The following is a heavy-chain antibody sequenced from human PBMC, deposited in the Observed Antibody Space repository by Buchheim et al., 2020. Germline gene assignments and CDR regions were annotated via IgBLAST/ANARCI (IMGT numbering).Heavy chain of an antibody. CDR1: GGSISSGDDS. CDR2: IFNSGST. D-gene: IGHD2-15*01. J-gene: IGHJ4*02. V-gene: IGHV4-30-4*07. Sequence: QVQLQESGPGLVKPSQTLSLTCAVSGGSISSGDDSWSWIRQPPGKGLEWVGYIFNSGSTYSNPSLKSRVTISGDTSKNQFSLKLNSVTAADTAVYYCARTIKVGYCSGGSCYWPYYFDYWGQGTL. CDR3: ARTIKVGYCSGGSCYWPYYFDY.